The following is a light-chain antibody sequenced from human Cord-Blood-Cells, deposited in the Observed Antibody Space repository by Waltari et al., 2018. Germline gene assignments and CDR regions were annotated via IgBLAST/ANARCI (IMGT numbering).Light chain of an antibody. CDR1: KSIRRY. V-gene: IGKV1-39*01. J-gene: IGKJ2*01. CDR3: QQSYSTPMYT. CDR2: AAS. Sequence: DIQMTHSPSSLSASVGDRVTITCLASKSIRRYLNWYPQKPGKAPKLLIYAASSLQSGVPSRFSGSGSGTDFTLTISSLQPEDFATYYCQQSYSTPMYTFGQGTKLEIK.